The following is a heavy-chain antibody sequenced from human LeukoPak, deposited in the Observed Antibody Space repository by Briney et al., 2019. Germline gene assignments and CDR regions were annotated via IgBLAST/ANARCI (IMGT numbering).Heavy chain of an antibody. D-gene: IGHD6-13*01. CDR2: INPSGGST. V-gene: IGHV1-46*01. Sequence: GASVKVSCKASGYTFTSYYMHWVRQAPGQGLEWMGIINPSGGSTSYAQKFQGRVTMTRDTSTSTVYMELSSLRADDTAVYYCARDGSTWYYFDYWGQGTLVTVSS. CDR3: ARDGSTWYYFDY. J-gene: IGHJ4*02. CDR1: GYTFTSYY.